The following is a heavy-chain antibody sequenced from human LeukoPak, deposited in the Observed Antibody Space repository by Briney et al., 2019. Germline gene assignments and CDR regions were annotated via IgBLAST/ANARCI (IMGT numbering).Heavy chain of an antibody. CDR3: ARRRGNYYYFDY. V-gene: IGHV1-69*13. D-gene: IGHD1-7*01. CDR2: IIPIFGTA. Sequence: SVKVSCKASGGTLSSYAISWVRQAPGQGLEWMGGIIPIFGTANYAQKFQGRVTITADESTSTAYMELSSLRSEDTAVYYCARRRGNYYYFDYWGQGTLGTVSS. CDR1: GGTLSSYA. J-gene: IGHJ4*01.